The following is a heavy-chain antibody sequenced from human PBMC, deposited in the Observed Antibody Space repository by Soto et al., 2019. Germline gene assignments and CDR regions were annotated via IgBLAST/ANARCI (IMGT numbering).Heavy chain of an antibody. CDR1: GGTFSSYA. V-gene: IGHV1-69*06. D-gene: IGHD3-22*01. CDR3: ARGQYYYDSSGYYYTNWFDP. Sequence: SVKVSCKASGGTFSSYAISWVRQAPGQGLEWMGGIIPIFGTANYAQKSQGRVTITADKSTSTAYMELSSLRSEDTAVYYCARGQYYYDSSGYYYTNWFDPWGQGTLVTVSS. J-gene: IGHJ5*02. CDR2: IIPIFGTA.